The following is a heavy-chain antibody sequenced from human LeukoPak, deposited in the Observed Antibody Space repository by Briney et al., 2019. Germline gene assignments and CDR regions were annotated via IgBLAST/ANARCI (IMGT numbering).Heavy chain of an antibody. V-gene: IGHV4-34*01. Sequence: SETLSLTCAVYGGSFSGYYWSWIRQPPGKELEWIGEINHSGSTNYNPSLKSRVTISVDTSKNQFSLKLSSVTAADTAVYYCASPYSSSWYGGAFDIWGQGTMVTVSS. CDR2: INHSGST. CDR1: GGSFSGYY. D-gene: IGHD6-13*01. J-gene: IGHJ3*02. CDR3: ASPYSSSWYGGAFDI.